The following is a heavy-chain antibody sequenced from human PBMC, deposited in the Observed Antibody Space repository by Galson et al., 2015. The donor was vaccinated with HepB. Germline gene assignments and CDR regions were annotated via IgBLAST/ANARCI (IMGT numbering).Heavy chain of an antibody. Sequence: LSLTCTVSGGSVTNGRYYWSWIRQPPGKLLEWIGYIYYRGTTNYNPSLKSRVTMAVDTSKNQFSLKLSSVTAADTAVYYCARDEEGYVNGWKPGYFDYWGPGTRVTVFS. V-gene: IGHV4-61*01. CDR1: GGSVTNGRYY. CDR3: ARDEEGYVNGWKPGYFDY. D-gene: IGHD6-19*01. J-gene: IGHJ4*02. CDR2: IYYRGTT.